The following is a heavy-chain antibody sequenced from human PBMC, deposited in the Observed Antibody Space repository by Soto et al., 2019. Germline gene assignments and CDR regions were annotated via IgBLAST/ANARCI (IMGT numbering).Heavy chain of an antibody. Sequence: GGSLRLSCAASGFTFSNYAMNRARQAPGKGLEWISYISSRCSAIHYADSVMGRLTISRDNAKNSLYLQINSLRDEDTAVYYCARVFNGYWSAWGQGILVTVSS. J-gene: IGHJ5*02. D-gene: IGHD3-22*01. CDR2: ISSRCSAI. V-gene: IGHV3-48*02. CDR1: GFTFSNYA. CDR3: ARVFNGYWSA.